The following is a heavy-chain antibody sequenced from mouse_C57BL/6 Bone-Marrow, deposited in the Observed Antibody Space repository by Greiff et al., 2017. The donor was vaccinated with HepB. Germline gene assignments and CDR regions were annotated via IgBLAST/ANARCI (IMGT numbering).Heavy chain of an antibody. CDR2: IYPGSGST. V-gene: IGHV1-55*01. J-gene: IGHJ4*01. D-gene: IGHD2-2*01. CDR1: GYTFTSYW. Sequence: VQLQQPGAELVKPGASVKMSCKASGYTFTSYWITWVKQRPGQGLEWIGDIYPGSGSTNYNEKFKSKATLTVDTSSSTAYMQLSSLTSEDSAVYYCARRVMVTSYYAMDYWGQGTSVTVSS. CDR3: ARRVMVTSYYAMDY.